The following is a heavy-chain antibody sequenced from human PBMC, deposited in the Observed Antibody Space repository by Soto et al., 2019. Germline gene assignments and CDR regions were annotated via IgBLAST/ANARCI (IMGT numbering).Heavy chain of an antibody. V-gene: IGHV3-30*05. J-gene: IGHJ6*02. CDR1: GFTFSRYG. CDR3: ARGAEHQLLSRDYFYGMDV. CDR2: ISFEGNTQ. Sequence: QVQLVESGGGVVQPGRSLRLSCAASGFTFSRYGMHWVRQAPGKGLEWVAVISFEGNTQYYADSVKGRFTISRDNSKDTLSLQIHSLRPEDTAVYYCARGAEHQLLSRDYFYGMDVWGQGTTVSVSS. D-gene: IGHD1-1*01.